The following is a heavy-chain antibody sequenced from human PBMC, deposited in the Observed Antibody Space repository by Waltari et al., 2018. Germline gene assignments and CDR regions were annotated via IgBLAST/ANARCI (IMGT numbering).Heavy chain of an antibody. CDR3: ARGEGNFDYFDY. V-gene: IGHV4-34*01. Sequence: QVQLQQWGAGLLKPSETLSLTCAVYGGSFSGSYWSWIRQPPGKGLEWIGEINHSGSTNYNPSLKSRVTISVDTSKNQFSLKLSSVTAADTAVYYCARGEGNFDYFDYWGQGTLVTVSS. CDR2: INHSGST. CDR1: GGSFSGSY. D-gene: IGHD4-4*01. J-gene: IGHJ4*02.